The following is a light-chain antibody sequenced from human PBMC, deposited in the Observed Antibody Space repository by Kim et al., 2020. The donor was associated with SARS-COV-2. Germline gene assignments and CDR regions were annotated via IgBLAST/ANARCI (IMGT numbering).Light chain of an antibody. Sequence: EIVLTQSPGTLSLSPGERATLSCRASQSISSSYLGWYQQKPGQAPRLVIYGASSRATGIPDRFSGSGSGTDFTLTISRLEPEDFAVYYCQHYGSAPYSFGQGTKLEI. CDR3: QHYGSAPYS. V-gene: IGKV3-20*01. CDR2: GAS. J-gene: IGKJ2*03. CDR1: QSISSSY.